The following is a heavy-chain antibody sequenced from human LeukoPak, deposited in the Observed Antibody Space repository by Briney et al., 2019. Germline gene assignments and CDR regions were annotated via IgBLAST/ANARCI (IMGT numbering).Heavy chain of an antibody. D-gene: IGHD4-23*01. CDR1: GPSFTNFW. Sequence: GESLKISCKVSGPSFTNFWITWVRQMPGKGLEWMGIIFPGDSETRYSPSFQGQVTISADKSISTAYLQWSSLKASDTAIYYCARRDYGGHAAYFDYWGQGTLVTVSS. V-gene: IGHV5-51*01. CDR2: IFPGDSET. CDR3: ARRDYGGHAAYFDY. J-gene: IGHJ4*02.